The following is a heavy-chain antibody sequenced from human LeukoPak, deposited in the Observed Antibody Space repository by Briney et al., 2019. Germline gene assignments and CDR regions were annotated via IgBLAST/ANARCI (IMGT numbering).Heavy chain of an antibody. Sequence: PGRSLRLYCAASGFTFSYYAMHWVRQAPGKGLEWVSYISSSGSTIYYADSVKGRFTISRDNAKNSLYLQMNSLRAEDTAVYYCAREHYYDSSGAPGAALDIWGQGTMVTVSS. V-gene: IGHV3-48*03. CDR2: ISSSGSTI. J-gene: IGHJ3*02. CDR1: GFTFSYYA. D-gene: IGHD3-22*01. CDR3: AREHYYDSSGAPGAALDI.